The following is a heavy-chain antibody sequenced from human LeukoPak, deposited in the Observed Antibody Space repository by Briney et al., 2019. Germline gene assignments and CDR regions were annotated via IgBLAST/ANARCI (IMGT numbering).Heavy chain of an antibody. V-gene: IGHV4-34*01. J-gene: IGHJ4*02. Sequence: SETLSLTCAVYGESSFSSYYWSWIRPTPGGALEWIGEINHSGYTNYNPSLKSRVTLSIDTSKNQFSLRLNSVTAADTAVYYCSRQVVGNDYWGQGTLVTVSP. CDR2: INHSGYT. CDR3: SRQVVGNDY. D-gene: IGHD3-22*01. CDR1: GESSFSSYY.